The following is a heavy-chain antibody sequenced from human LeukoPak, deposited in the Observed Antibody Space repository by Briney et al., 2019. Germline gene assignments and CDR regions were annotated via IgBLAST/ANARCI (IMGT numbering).Heavy chain of an antibody. D-gene: IGHD2-21*02. CDR3: AHSFGDSFDY. CDR2: IYGTGST. V-gene: IGHV4-59*01. Sequence: SETLSLTCAASGGSISSYYWSWIRQPPGKGLEWIGHIYGTGSTNYNPSLKSRVTLSVDTSKNQFSLKLISVTAADTAVYYCAHSFGDSFDYWGQGTLVTVSS. J-gene: IGHJ4*02. CDR1: GGSISSYY.